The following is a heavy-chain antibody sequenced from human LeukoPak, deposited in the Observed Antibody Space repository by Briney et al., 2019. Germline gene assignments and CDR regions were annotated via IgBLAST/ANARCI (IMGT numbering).Heavy chain of an antibody. CDR3: TRSTGNPPDY. CDR1: GFTSTDYW. V-gene: IGHV5-51*01. CDR2: IYPGDSDT. D-gene: IGHD1-1*01. Sequence: GESLKISCQGSGFTSTDYWIGWVRQMPGKGLEWMGIIYPGDSDTRYSPSFDGHITISADQSIGAAFLQWSSLKASDTAIYFCTRSTGNPPDYWGQGTLVTVSS. J-gene: IGHJ4*02.